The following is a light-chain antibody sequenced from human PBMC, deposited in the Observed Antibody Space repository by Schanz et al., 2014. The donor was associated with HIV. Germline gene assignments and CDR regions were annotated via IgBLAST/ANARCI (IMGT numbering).Light chain of an antibody. CDR3: QQYATSAFT. V-gene: IGKV3-15*01. CDR2: GAS. Sequence: EIVMTQSPATLSVSPGERATLSCRASQSVSSNLVWYQQKPGQAPRLLIYGASTRATGIPARFSGSGSGTEFTLTISRLEPEDSAVYFCQQYATSAFTFGPGTKVDIK. CDR1: QSVSSN. J-gene: IGKJ3*01.